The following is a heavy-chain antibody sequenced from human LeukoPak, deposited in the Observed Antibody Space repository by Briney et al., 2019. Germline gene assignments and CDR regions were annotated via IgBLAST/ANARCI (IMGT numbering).Heavy chain of an antibody. CDR1: GDSVSTTTSI. Sequence: QTLSLTCAISGDSVSTTTSIWNWIRQSPSRGLEWLGRTYYRSKWNYDYADSVKSRITISPDTSENQFSLQLQFVTPEDSAVYYCARRRHANNGVDVWGQGTTVTVSS. CDR3: ARRRHANNGVDV. CDR2: TYYRSKWNY. V-gene: IGHV6-1*01. J-gene: IGHJ6*02.